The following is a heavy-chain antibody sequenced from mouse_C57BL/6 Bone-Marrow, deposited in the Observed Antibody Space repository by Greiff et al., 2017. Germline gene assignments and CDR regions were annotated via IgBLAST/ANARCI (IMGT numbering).Heavy chain of an antibody. CDR2: INPGSGGT. CDR1: GYAFTNYL. J-gene: IGHJ2*01. D-gene: IGHD1-1*01. Sequence: VQLQQSGAELVRPGTSVKVSCKASGYAFTNYLIEWVKQRPGQGLEWIGVINPGSGGTNYNEKFKGKATLTADKSSSTAYMQLSSLTSEDSAVYFCEKNYGSSYYFDYWGQGTTLTVSS. CDR3: EKNYGSSYYFDY. V-gene: IGHV1-54*01.